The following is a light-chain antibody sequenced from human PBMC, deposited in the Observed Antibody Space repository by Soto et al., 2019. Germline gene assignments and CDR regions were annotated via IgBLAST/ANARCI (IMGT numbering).Light chain of an antibody. Sequence: EIVLTQSPGTLSLSPGERATLSCRASQSFSSSYLAWYQQTPGQAPRLLIYASSTRATGFPTRFSGSGSGTDFTLTISRLEPEDFAVYYCQQYGSSPWTFGQGTKVEIK. CDR1: QSFSSSY. J-gene: IGKJ1*01. CDR3: QQYGSSPWT. CDR2: ASS. V-gene: IGKV3-20*01.